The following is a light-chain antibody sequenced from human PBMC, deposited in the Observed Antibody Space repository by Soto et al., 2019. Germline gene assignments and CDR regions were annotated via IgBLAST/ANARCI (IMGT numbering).Light chain of an antibody. CDR2: DVS. Sequence: DIQMTQSPSTLSASVGDRVTITCRASQAISTWLAWYQQKSGKAPKLLINDVSSLESGVPSRFRGSGSGTEFTLTISSLQPDDFATYYCQQYYTYSALTFGGGTKVEIK. J-gene: IGKJ4*01. V-gene: IGKV1-5*01. CDR1: QAISTW. CDR3: QQYYTYSALT.